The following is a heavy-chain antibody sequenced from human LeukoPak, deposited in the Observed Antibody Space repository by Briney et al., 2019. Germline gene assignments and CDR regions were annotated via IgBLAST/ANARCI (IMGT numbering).Heavy chain of an antibody. J-gene: IGHJ4*02. Sequence: GGSLSLSCAASGFTFSTFWMSWVRQAPGKGLEWVANVKQDGSEKYYVDSVEDRYTTSKDNAKNALYIQMNGLRAEDTAVYYCAREPFVTFNAGFDLWGQGALVIVSA. CDR3: AREPFVTFNAGFDL. CDR2: VKQDGSEK. CDR1: GFTFSTFW. D-gene: IGHD2-21*01. V-gene: IGHV3-7*01.